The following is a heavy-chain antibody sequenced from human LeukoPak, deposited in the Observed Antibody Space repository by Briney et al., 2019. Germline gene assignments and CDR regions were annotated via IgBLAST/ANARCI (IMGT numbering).Heavy chain of an antibody. CDR1: GGSISSGDYY. Sequence: SQTLSLTCTVSGGSISSGDYYWSWIRQPPGKGLEWIGYIHYSGSTYYNPSLKSRVTISVDTSKNQFSLKLSSVTAADTAVYYCARGSGYVREENWFDPWGQGTLVTVSS. V-gene: IGHV4-30-4*01. CDR2: IHYSGST. J-gene: IGHJ5*02. CDR3: ARGSGYVREENWFDP. D-gene: IGHD5-12*01.